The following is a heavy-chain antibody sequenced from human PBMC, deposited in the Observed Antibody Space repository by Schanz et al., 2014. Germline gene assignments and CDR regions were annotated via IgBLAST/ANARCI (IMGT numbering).Heavy chain of an antibody. V-gene: IGHV1-69*02. CDR1: GGTFNSYT. Sequence: QVQLVQSGAEVKKPGSSMKVSCKASGGTFNSYTINWVRQAPGQGLEWMGRIIPILGIANYAQKFQGRVTNTADKSTSTAYMELTSLRSEDTAVYYCAGTYCSSTSCYTGYYYMDVWGKGTTVTVSS. CDR2: IIPILGIA. CDR3: AGTYCSSTSCYTGYYYMDV. J-gene: IGHJ6*03. D-gene: IGHD2-2*02.